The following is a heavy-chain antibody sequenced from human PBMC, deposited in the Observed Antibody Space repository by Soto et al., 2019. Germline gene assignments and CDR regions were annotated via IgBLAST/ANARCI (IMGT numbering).Heavy chain of an antibody. CDR1: GGSFSGYY. Sequence: PWETLSLTCAVYGGSFSGYYCSWIRQPPGKGLEWIGEINHSGSTNYNPSLKSRVTISVDTSKNQFSLKLSSVTAADTAVYYCASIEYSSTRDYSVGLDYWGQGTLVTVPS. V-gene: IGHV4-34*01. CDR2: INHSGST. D-gene: IGHD6-6*01. CDR3: ASIEYSSTRDYSVGLDY. J-gene: IGHJ4*02.